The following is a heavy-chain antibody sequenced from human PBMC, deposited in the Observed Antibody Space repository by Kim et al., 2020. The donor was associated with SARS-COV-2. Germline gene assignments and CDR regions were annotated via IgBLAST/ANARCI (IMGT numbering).Heavy chain of an antibody. D-gene: IGHD5-18*01. CDR3: AKDLGGYSYGWVYYYYGMDV. J-gene: IGHJ6*02. CDR2: ISYDGSNK. Sequence: GGSLRLPCAASGFTFSSYGMHWVRQAPGKGLEWVAVISYDGSNKNYADSVKGRFTISRDNSKKTLYLQMNSLRAEDTAVYYCAKDLGGYSYGWVYYYYGMDVWGQGTTVTVSS. V-gene: IGHV3-30*18. CDR1: GFTFSSYG.